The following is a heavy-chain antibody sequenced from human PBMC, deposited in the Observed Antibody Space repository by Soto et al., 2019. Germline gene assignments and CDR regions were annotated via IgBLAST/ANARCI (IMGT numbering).Heavy chain of an antibody. Sequence: PGGTLRLSCAASVFIFSDHYMAWVRQAPGKGLEWVGRIKNKANSYTTEYAASVKGRFTISRDDSKNSLYLQMNSLKTEDTAVYYCTRIALVAATGGRYFDYWGQGTLLTVSS. V-gene: IGHV3-72*01. D-gene: IGHD1-26*01. CDR1: VFIFSDHY. J-gene: IGHJ4*02. CDR3: TRIALVAATGGRYFDY. CDR2: IKNKANSYTT.